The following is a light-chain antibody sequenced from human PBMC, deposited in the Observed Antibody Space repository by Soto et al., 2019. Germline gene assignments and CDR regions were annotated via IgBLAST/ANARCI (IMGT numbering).Light chain of an antibody. J-gene: IGKJ3*01. CDR1: QGISNY. CDR2: AAS. V-gene: IGKV1-27*01. Sequence: DIQMTQSPSSLSASVGDRVTITCRASQGISNYLAWYQQKPGKVPKLLIYAASTLQSGVPSRVSGSGSGTDFTRTISSLQPEYVATYFCQSYNSATFTFGPGTKVDFK. CDR3: QSYNSATFT.